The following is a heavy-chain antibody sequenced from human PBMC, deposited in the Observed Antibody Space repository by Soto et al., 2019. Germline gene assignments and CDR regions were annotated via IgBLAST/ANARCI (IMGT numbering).Heavy chain of an antibody. CDR2: VYYSGST. CDR3: ARTPFYYYGLGSHLYYFDY. CDR1: SGSISSYY. J-gene: IGHJ4*02. V-gene: IGHV4-59*01. D-gene: IGHD3-10*01. Sequence: QVQLQESGPGLVKPSETLSLTCSVSSGSISSYYWSWIRQPPGKGLEWIGYVYYSGSTNYNPSLKSRVTISVDTSKNQFSLKLSSVIAADTAVYYCARTPFYYYGLGSHLYYFDYWDQGTLVTVSS.